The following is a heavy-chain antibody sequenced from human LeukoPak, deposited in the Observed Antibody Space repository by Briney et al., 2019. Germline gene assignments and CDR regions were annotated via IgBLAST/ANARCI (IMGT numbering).Heavy chain of an antibody. J-gene: IGHJ4*02. CDR3: VQSSPTIDY. Sequence: GGSLRLSCAASGFTFSNYWIHWVRQAPGKGLVWVSRINSDGSSTTYADSVKGRFTISRDNSKNTLYLQMNSLRAEDTAVYYCVQSSPTIDYWGQGTLVTVSS. CDR2: INSDGSST. D-gene: IGHD5-12*01. CDR1: GFTFSNYW. V-gene: IGHV3-74*01.